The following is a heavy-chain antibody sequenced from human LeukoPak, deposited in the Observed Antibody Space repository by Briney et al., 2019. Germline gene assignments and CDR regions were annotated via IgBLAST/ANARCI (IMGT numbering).Heavy chain of an antibody. CDR2: IYHSGST. V-gene: IGHV4-38-2*01. CDR1: GYSISSGYY. D-gene: IGHD3-3*01. Sequence: SETLSLTCAVSGYSISSGYYWGWIRQPPGKGLEWIGSIYHSGSTYYNPSLKSRVTISVDTSKNQFSLKLSSVTAADTAVYYCARLCSFLEWLCPPFDYWGQGTLVTVPS. CDR3: ARLCSFLEWLCPPFDY. J-gene: IGHJ4*02.